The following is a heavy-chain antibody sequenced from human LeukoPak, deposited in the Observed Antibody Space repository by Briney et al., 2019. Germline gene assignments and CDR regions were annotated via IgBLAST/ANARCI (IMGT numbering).Heavy chain of an antibody. V-gene: IGHV3-23*01. J-gene: IGHJ4*02. CDR1: GFTFSTYA. CDR3: ARGYCTSTSCYIDY. CDR2: ISGSGVYT. D-gene: IGHD2-2*02. Sequence: GGSLRLSCAASGFTFSTYAMAWVRQAPGKGLEWVSAISGSGVYTNFADSVKGRFTISRDNSKNTLYLQMDSLRAEDTAVYSCARGYCTSTSCYIDYWGQGTLVTVSS.